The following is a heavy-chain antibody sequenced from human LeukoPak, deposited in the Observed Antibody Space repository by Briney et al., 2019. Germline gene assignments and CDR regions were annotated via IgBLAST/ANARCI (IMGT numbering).Heavy chain of an antibody. Sequence: GRSLRLSCAASGFTFSSYGMHWVRQAPGKGLEWVAVISYDGSNKYYADSVKGRFTISRDNSKNTLYLQMNSLRAEDTAVYYCARTTKALISDAFDIWGQGAMVTVSS. CDR1: GFTFSSYG. CDR2: ISYDGSNK. V-gene: IGHV3-30*03. J-gene: IGHJ3*02. CDR3: ARTTKALISDAFDI. D-gene: IGHD1-14*01.